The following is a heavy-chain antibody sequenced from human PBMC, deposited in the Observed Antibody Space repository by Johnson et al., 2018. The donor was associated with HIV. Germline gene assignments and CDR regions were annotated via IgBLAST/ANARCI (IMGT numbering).Heavy chain of an antibody. CDR2: IRYDGSNK. J-gene: IGHJ3*02. V-gene: IGHV3-30*02. CDR1: GFTFSSYG. CDR3: AKGLLGQWLVQDAFDI. D-gene: IGHD6-19*01. Sequence: QMLLVESGGGVVQPGGSLRLSCAASGFTFSSYGMHWVRQAPGKGLEWVAFIRYDGSNKYYADSVKGRFTISRDNSKNTLYLQMNSLRAEDTAVYYCAKGLLGQWLVQDAFDIWGQGTMVTVSS.